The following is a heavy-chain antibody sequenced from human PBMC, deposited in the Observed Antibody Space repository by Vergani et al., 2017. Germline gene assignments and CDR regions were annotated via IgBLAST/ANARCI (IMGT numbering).Heavy chain of an antibody. CDR1: GFSFSTYN. V-gene: IGHV3-33*01. CDR2: IWFDRGNK. Sequence: QEQLVESGGDVVQFGASLRISCAASGFSFSTYNMHWVRQAPGKGLEWVAVIWFDRGNKYHADSVQGRFTIYRDNFKNTLDLQMHSLLDEDTATYYCARDARHFSNGVCYGDSYLDLWGRGTLVTVTS. D-gene: IGHD4-17*01. CDR3: ARDARHFSNGVCYGDSYLDL. J-gene: IGHJ2*01.